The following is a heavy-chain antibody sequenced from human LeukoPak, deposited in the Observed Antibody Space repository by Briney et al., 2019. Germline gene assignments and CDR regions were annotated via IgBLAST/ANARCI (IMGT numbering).Heavy chain of an antibody. CDR3: ASGLRYYYGSGSPIDY. V-gene: IGHV1-3*01. J-gene: IGHJ4*02. CDR2: INAGNGNT. D-gene: IGHD3-10*01. Sequence: ASVKVSCKASGYTFTSYAMHWVRQAPGQRLEWMGWINAGNGNTKYSQKFQGRVTITRDTSASTAYMELSSLRSEDTAVYYCASGLRYYYGSGSPIDYWGQGTLVTVSS. CDR1: GYTFTSYA.